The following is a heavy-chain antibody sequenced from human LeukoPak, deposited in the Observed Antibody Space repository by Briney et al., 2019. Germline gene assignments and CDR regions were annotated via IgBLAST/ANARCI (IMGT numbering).Heavy chain of an antibody. CDR1: GFTFSSSG. CDR2: IRYDGSFK. V-gene: IGHV3-30*02. Sequence: PGGSLRLSCAASGFTFSSSGMHWVRQAPGKGLDWVSFIRYDGSFKCYADSVKGRFTISRDNSKNTLYLQMNSLRVEDTAVYYCAKDVYGAYDYWGQGTLVTVSS. J-gene: IGHJ4*02. CDR3: AKDVYGAYDY. D-gene: IGHD5/OR15-5a*01.